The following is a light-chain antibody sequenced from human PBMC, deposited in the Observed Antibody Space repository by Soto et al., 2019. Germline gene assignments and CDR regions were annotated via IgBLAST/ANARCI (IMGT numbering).Light chain of an antibody. CDR1: QSISSW. CDR2: DAS. Sequence: DIQMTQSPSTLSASVGDRVTITCRASQSISSWLAWYQQKLGRAPRLLIYDASSLESGVPSRFSGSGYGTEFTLTISSLQHDDFAAYYCQHYNTYSSLTFGGGTKVEIK. V-gene: IGKV1-5*01. CDR3: QHYNTYSSLT. J-gene: IGKJ4*01.